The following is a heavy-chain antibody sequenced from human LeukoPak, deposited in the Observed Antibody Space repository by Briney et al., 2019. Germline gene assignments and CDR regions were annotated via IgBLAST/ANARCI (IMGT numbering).Heavy chain of an antibody. D-gene: IGHD3-22*01. CDR1: GFTFSSYG. J-gene: IGHJ3*02. CDR2: ISWDGDTT. Sequence: GGSLRLSCAASGFTFSSYGIHWVRQAPGKGLEWVSLISWDGDTTYYADSVKGRFTISRDNSKNSLYLQMNSLRIEDTALYHCAKARGLIGGAFDIWGQGTMVTVSS. V-gene: IGHV3-43*01. CDR3: AKARGLIGGAFDI.